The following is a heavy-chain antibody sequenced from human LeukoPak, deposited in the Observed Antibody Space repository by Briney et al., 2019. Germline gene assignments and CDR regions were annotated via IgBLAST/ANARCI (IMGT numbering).Heavy chain of an antibody. CDR2: IIPILGIA. CDR3: ARDAHTYYDFWSGYDY. CDR1: GYTFTNYF. Sequence: ASVKVSCKASGYTFTNYFIHWVRQAPGQGLEWMGRIIPILGIANYAQKLQGRVTITADKSTSTAYMELSSLRSEDTAVYYCARDAHTYYDFWSGYDYWGQGTLVTVSS. V-gene: IGHV1-69*04. J-gene: IGHJ4*02. D-gene: IGHD3-3*01.